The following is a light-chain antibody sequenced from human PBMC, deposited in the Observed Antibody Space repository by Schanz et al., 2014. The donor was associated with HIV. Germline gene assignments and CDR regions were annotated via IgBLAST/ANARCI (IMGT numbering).Light chain of an antibody. Sequence: QSVLTQPPSVSAAPGQKVTISCSGSSSNIGNNYVSWYQQLPGTAPKLLIYDNNKRPSGIPDRFSGSNFGQSATLAIIGLQPGDEADYYCAAWDSGRGAVVFGGGTKVTVL. CDR1: SSNIGNNY. J-gene: IGLJ2*01. CDR2: DNN. V-gene: IGLV1-51*01. CDR3: AAWDSGRGAVV.